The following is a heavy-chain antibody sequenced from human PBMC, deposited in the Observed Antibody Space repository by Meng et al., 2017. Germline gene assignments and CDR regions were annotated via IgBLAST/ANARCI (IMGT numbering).Heavy chain of an antibody. J-gene: IGHJ4*02. CDR2: IIPIFGTA. CDR1: GATFSSYA. CDR3: HSGWYQAGDDY. V-gene: IGHV1-69*06. D-gene: IGHD6-19*01. Sequence: QGQLGQSGAEVKNPGSSVNVSCKASGATFSSYAISWVRQAPGQGLEWMGGIIPIFGTANYAQKFQGRVTITADKSTSTAYMELSSLRSEDTAVYYCHSGWYQAGDDYWGQGTLVTVSS.